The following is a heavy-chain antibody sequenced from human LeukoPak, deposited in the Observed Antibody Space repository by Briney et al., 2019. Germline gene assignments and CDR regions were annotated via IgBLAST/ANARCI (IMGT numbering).Heavy chain of an antibody. Sequence: SETLSLTCTVSGGSISSGSYYWSWIRQPAGKGLEWIGRIYTSGSTNYNPSLKSRVTISVDTSKNQFSLKLSSVTAADTAVYYCARQRSEYQLLIYYYYMDVWGKGTTVTVSS. V-gene: IGHV4-61*02. CDR3: ARQRSEYQLLIYYYYMDV. J-gene: IGHJ6*03. CDR2: IYTSGST. CDR1: GGSISSGSYY. D-gene: IGHD2-2*01.